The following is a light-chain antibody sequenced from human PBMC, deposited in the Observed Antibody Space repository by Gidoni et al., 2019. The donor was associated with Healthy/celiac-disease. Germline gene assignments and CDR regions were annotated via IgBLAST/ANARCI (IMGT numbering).Light chain of an antibody. Sequence: QSVLTQPPSVSGAPGPGVTISCTGSSSNIGAGYDVHWYQQLPGTAPKLLIYGTSNRPSGVPDRFSGSKSGTAASRAITGLQAEDEADYYCQSYDSSLSGSWVFGGGTKLTVL. CDR3: QSYDSSLSGSWV. CDR2: GTS. J-gene: IGLJ3*02. V-gene: IGLV1-40*01. CDR1: SSNIGAGYD.